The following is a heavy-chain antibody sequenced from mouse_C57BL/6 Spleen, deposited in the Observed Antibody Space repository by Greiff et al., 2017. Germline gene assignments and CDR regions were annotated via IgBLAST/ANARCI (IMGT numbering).Heavy chain of an antibody. D-gene: IGHD1-1*01. Sequence: EVQVVESGGGLVKPGGSLKLSCAASGFTFSDYGMHWVRQAPEQGLEWVAYISSGSSTIYYADTVKGRFTISRDNAKNTLFLQMTSLRSEDTAMYYCATITTVRFAYWGQGTLVTVSA. V-gene: IGHV5-17*01. J-gene: IGHJ3*01. CDR3: ATITTVRFAY. CDR2: ISSGSSTI. CDR1: GFTFSDYG.